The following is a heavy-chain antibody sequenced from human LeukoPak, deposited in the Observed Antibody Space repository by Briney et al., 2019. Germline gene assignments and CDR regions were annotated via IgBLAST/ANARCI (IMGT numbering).Heavy chain of an antibody. D-gene: IGHD6-19*01. CDR3: AREARIAVAPSNHYGMDV. V-gene: IGHV3-53*04. J-gene: IGHJ6*02. Sequence: GGSLRLSCAASGFTVSSNYMSWVRQAPGKGLEWVSVIYSGGSTYYADSVKGRFTISRHNSKNTLYLQMNSLRAEDTAVYYCAREARIAVAPSNHYGMDVWGQGTTVTVSS. CDR1: GFTVSSNY. CDR2: IYSGGST.